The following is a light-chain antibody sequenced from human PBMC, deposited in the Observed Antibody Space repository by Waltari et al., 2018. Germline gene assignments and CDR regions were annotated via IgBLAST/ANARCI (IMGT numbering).Light chain of an antibody. CDR1: NSDIGSYNF. CDR3: SSYTKSTTQV. CDR2: EFS. J-gene: IGLJ1*01. V-gene: IGLV2-14*01. Sequence: QSALTQPASVSGSPGQSITISCTGTNSDIGSYNFFSWYQQHPNKVPKLVLYEFSNRPSGVSNSFSGSKSGNTAFLTISGLQAEDEAEYYCSSYTKSTTQVFGTGTKVTVL.